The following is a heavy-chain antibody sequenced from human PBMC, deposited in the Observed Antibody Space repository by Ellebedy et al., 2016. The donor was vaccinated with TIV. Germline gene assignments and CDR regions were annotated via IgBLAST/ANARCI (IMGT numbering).Heavy chain of an antibody. J-gene: IGHJ5*02. CDR1: GFSFRNYW. V-gene: IGHV3-7*01. D-gene: IGHD4-17*01. CDR3: ARRGSYGDYAVQVNNWFDR. Sequence: GESLKISCAASGFSFRNYWMGWVRQAPGKGLEWVANIYQDGSETYYVDSVKGRFTISRDNAKNSLYLQLNNLRVEDTAVYFCARRGSYGDYAVQVNNWFDRWGQGTLVTV. CDR2: IYQDGSET.